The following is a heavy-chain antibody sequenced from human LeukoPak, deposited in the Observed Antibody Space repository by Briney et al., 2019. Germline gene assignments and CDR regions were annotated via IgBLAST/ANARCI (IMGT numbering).Heavy chain of an antibody. CDR3: AKDDSSGYYYNYFDY. Sequence: GGSLRLSCAASGFTFSSYAMSWVRQAPGKGPEWVSGISGSGSSTYYVDSVKGRFTISRDNSKNTLYMQMTSLRAEDTAVYYCAKDDSSGYYYNYFDYWGQGTLVTVSS. J-gene: IGHJ4*02. D-gene: IGHD3-22*01. CDR1: GFTFSSYA. V-gene: IGHV3-23*01. CDR2: ISGSGSST.